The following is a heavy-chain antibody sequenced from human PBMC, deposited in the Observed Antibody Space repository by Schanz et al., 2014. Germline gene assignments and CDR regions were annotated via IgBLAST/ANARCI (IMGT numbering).Heavy chain of an antibody. Sequence: EVQLVESGGGLVKPGGSLRLSCAASGFTFSNTWMNWVRQTPGKGLEWVSRMIGSGSSVFYADSVKGRFTISRDNSNNTLYLQMKSLRAEDTAVYYCARQPGRITVSGVVSNWFDPWGQGTLVTVSS. CDR3: ARQPGRITVSGVVSNWFDP. CDR2: MIGSGSSV. D-gene: IGHD3-3*01. V-gene: IGHV3-23*04. CDR1: GFTFSNTW. J-gene: IGHJ5*02.